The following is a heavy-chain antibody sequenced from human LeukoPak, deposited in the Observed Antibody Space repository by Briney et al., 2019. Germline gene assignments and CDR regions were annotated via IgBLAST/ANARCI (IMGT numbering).Heavy chain of an antibody. CDR2: IIPILGIA. D-gene: IGHD3-22*01. Sequence: ASVTVSCTVSGGTFSSYAISWVRQAPGQGLEWMGRIIPILGIANYAQTFQGRVTITADKSTSTAYMELSSLRSEDTAVYYCASQPRATYDSSGYLGYWGQGTLVTVSS. CDR3: ASQPRATYDSSGYLGY. V-gene: IGHV1-69*04. CDR1: GGTFSSYA. J-gene: IGHJ4*02.